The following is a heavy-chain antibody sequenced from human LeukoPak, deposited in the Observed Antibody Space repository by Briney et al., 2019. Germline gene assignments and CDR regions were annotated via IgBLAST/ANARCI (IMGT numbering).Heavy chain of an antibody. J-gene: IGHJ3*02. V-gene: IGHV3-23*01. CDR3: ANTARDDAFDI. CDR1: GFTFSNYP. CDR2: ISGSGGTT. Sequence: GGSLRLSCAASGFTFSNYPTSWVRQAPGKGLEWVSAISGSGGTTYYADSVKGRFTISRDNSRNTLYLQMNSLRAEDTALYYCANTARDDAFDIWGQGTMVTGSS.